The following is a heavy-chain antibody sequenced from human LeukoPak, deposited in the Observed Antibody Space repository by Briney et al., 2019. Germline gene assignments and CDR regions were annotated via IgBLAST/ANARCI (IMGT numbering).Heavy chain of an antibody. V-gene: IGHV1-46*01. CDR3: ARDNVLMVYAGEYFQH. D-gene: IGHD2-8*01. J-gene: IGHJ1*01. Sequence: ASVTVSCKASGYTFTSYYMHWVRQAPGQGLEWMGIINPSGGSTSYAQKFQGRVTMTRDTSTSTVYMELSSLRPEDTAVYYCARDNVLMVYAGEYFQHWGQGTLVTVSS. CDR1: GYTFTSYY. CDR2: INPSGGST.